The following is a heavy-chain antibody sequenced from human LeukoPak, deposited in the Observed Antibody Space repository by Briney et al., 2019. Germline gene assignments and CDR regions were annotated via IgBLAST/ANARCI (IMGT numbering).Heavy chain of an antibody. CDR2: IYYSGST. V-gene: IGHV4-31*03. J-gene: IGHJ4*02. CDR1: GGSISSGGYY. D-gene: IGHD3-10*02. Sequence: SQTLSLTCTVSGGSISSGGYYWSWIRQHPGKGLEWIGYIYYSGSTYYNPSLKSRVTISVDTSKNQFSLKLSSVTTADTAVYYCARSMFLLTPFDYWGQGTLVTVSS. CDR3: ARSMFLLTPFDY.